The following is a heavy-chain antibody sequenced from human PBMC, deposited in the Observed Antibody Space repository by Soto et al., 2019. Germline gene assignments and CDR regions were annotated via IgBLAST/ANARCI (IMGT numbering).Heavy chain of an antibody. CDR3: AREGPAPSHYYGTDV. CDR1: GYSFTTYG. V-gene: IGHV1-18*01. Sequence: QVQLVQSGGEVKKPGASVKVSCKTSGYSFTTYGISWVRQAPGQGLEWMGWISAYNGNTNYAQKLQARVTMTTVTSASTAPRQPRRLTSDATGSYYCAREGPAPSHYYGTDVWGQGNTVTVSS. J-gene: IGHJ6*02. CDR2: ISAYNGNT.